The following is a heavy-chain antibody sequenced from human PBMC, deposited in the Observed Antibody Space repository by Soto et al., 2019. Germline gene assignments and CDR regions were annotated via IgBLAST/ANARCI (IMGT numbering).Heavy chain of an antibody. D-gene: IGHD3-3*01. V-gene: IGHV1-2*02. CDR3: ASGGGVGVAGSAAFDM. Sequence: QLHLVQSGAVVKKPGASVTVSCSASGYPVTAYYMHWVRQAPGRGLEWMGGINPATGAAKYTQACQGRVIMTRDTDTSTVFMELSGLTSEDTAVFYYASGGGVGVAGSAAFDMWGQGTLVTVSS. CDR2: INPATGAA. J-gene: IGHJ3*02. CDR1: GYPVTAYY.